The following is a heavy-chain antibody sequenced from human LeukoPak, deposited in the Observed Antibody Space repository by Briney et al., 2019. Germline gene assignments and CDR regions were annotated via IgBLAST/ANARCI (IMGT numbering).Heavy chain of an antibody. D-gene: IGHD6-19*01. Sequence: TGGSLRLSCAASGFTFSDYYMSWIRQAPGKGLKWVSYISSSGSTIYYADSVKGRFTISRDNAKNSLYLQMNSLRAEETAVYYCARERRVAVAGIGYWGQGTLVTVSS. CDR3: ARERRVAVAGIGY. V-gene: IGHV3-11*01. CDR2: ISSSGSTI. J-gene: IGHJ4*02. CDR1: GFTFSDYY.